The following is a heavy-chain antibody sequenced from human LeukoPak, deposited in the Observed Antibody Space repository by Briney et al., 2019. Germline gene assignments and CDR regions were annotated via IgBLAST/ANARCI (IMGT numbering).Heavy chain of an antibody. CDR2: IYYSGST. J-gene: IGHJ4*02. D-gene: IGHD3-22*01. Sequence: SETLSLTXTVSGGSISSSSYYWGWIRQPPGKGLEWIGSIYYSGSTYYNPSLKSRVTISVDTSKNQFSLKLSSVTAADTAVYYCARQLAYYDSSGLDYWGQGTLVTVSS. CDR3: ARQLAYYDSSGLDY. V-gene: IGHV4-39*01. CDR1: GGSISSSSYY.